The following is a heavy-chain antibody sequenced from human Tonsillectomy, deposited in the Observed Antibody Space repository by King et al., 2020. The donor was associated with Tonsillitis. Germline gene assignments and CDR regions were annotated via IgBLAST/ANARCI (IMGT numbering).Heavy chain of an antibody. D-gene: IGHD5-24*01. J-gene: IGHJ4*02. CDR1: GFTFSSYA. CDR3: AKDAGGDCYNLYYLDY. V-gene: IGHV3-23*03. Sequence: VQLVESGGGLVQPGGSLRLSCAASGFTFSSYAMSWVRQAPGKGLEWVSVIYSGDSSTYYADSVKGRFTISRDNSKNTLYLQMNSLRAEDTAVYYCAKDAGGDCYNLYYLDYWGQGTLVTVSS. CDR2: IYSGDSST.